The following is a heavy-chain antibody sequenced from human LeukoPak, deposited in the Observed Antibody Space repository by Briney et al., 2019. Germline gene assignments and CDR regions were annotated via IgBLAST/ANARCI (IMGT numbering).Heavy chain of an antibody. CDR1: GRTFSKYG. CDR2: IRYDGSND. Sequence: PGESRSLSCAASGRTFSKYGMHWVRQAPGKGLESVAFIRYDGSNDYCADSVKGRFTISRDNSKNMLYLQMNSMRAEDTAVYYCARLNYYDSSGYHSSFDYWGQGTLVTVSS. D-gene: IGHD3-22*01. CDR3: ARLNYYDSSGYHSSFDY. V-gene: IGHV3-30*02. J-gene: IGHJ4*02.